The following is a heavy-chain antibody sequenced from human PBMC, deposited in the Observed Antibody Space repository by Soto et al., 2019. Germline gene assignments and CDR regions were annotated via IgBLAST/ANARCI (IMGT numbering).Heavy chain of an antibody. D-gene: IGHD2-15*01. Sequence: QVQLQESGPGLVKPSQTLSLTCTVSGGSISSGGYYWSWIRQHPGKGLEWIWYIYYSGSTYYNPALNSRVTIPVDTSKNQFSLKLSSVTAADTAVYYCARGGLGYCSGGSCYSAGLSRYYYGMDVWGQGTTVTVSS. J-gene: IGHJ6*02. CDR2: IYYSGST. CDR1: GGSISSGGYY. V-gene: IGHV4-31*03. CDR3: ARGGLGYCSGGSCYSAGLSRYYYGMDV.